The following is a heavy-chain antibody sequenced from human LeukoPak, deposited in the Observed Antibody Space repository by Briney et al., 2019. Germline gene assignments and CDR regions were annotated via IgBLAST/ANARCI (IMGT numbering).Heavy chain of an antibody. CDR1: GFTFSNYH. Sequence: GSLRLSCAASGFTFSNYHMNWVRQAPGKGLEWLSYIHSTSGSIHYADSVKGRFTISRDNAKDSLYLQMNSLRVEDTAVYYCSRVVQDVTGADYWGRGVLVIVSS. CDR2: IHSTSGSI. J-gene: IGHJ4*02. V-gene: IGHV3-48*01. CDR3: SRVVQDVTGADY. D-gene: IGHD2-21*02.